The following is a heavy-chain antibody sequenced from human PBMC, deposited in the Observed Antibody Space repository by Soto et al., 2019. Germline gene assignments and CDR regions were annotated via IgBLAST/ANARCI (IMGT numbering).Heavy chain of an antibody. CDR3: ARFFGSGFDY. V-gene: IGHV3-48*02. CDR2: ISTSGATR. Sequence: EVQLVESGGGLVQPGGSLRLSCVASGFTYSTDSMNWVRQAPGKGLEWVAHISTSGATRYYADSVKGRFTISRDNAKTSLYLQMDSLRNEDTAVYYCARFFGSGFDYWGQGTLVTVSS. CDR1: GFTYSTDS. D-gene: IGHD6-19*01. J-gene: IGHJ4*02.